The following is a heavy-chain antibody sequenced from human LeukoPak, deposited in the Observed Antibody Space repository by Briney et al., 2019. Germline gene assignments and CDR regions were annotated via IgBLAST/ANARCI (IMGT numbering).Heavy chain of an antibody. J-gene: IGHJ2*01. V-gene: IGHV4-39*07. CDR3: ARVLWELNYSYWYFDL. Sequence: SETLSLTCTVSGGSISSSSYYWGWIRQPPGKGLEWIGSIYHSGSTYYNPSLKSRVTISVDTSKNKFSLKLSSVTAADTAVYYCARVLWELNYSYWYFDLWGRGTLVTVSS. CDR1: GGSISSSSYY. D-gene: IGHD1-26*01. CDR2: IYHSGST.